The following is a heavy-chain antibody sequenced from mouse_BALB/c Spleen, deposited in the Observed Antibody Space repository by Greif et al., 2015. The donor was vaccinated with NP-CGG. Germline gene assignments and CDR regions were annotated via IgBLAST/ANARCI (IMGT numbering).Heavy chain of an antibody. D-gene: IGHD2-1*01. CDR2: INPSNGRT. V-gene: IGHV1S81*02. Sequence: QGQLKQSGAELVKPGASVKLSCKASGYTFTSYWMHWVKQRPGQGLEWIGEINPSNGRTNYNEKFKSKATLTVDKSSSTAYMQRSSLTSEDSAVYSCAREGGKRYYAMDYWGQGTSVTVSS. J-gene: IGHJ4*01. CDR3: AREGGKRYYAMDY. CDR1: GYTFTSYW.